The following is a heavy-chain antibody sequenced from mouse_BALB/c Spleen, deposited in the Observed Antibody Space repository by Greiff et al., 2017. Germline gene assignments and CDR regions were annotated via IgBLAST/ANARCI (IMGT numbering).Heavy chain of an antibody. Sequence: QVQLQQSGPGLVAPSQSLSFTCTVSGFSLISYGVHWVRQPPGKGLELLGVIWAGGSTNYNSALMSRLSISKDNSKSQVFLKMNSLQTDDTAMYYCARELRAWMAYWGQENLVTVSA. J-gene: IGHJ3*01. CDR1: GFSLISYG. CDR2: IWAGGST. V-gene: IGHV2-9*02. CDR3: ARELRAWMAY.